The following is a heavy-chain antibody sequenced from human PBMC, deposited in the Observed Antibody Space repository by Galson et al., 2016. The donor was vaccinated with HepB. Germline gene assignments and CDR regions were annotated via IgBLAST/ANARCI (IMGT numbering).Heavy chain of an antibody. J-gene: IGHJ6*02. CDR3: GKDWGSLWENDGKGMDV. D-gene: IGHD1-26*01. V-gene: IGHV3-43*01. CDR2: ISWNGLSP. Sequence: SLRLSCAASGFTFDDYTMHWVRQRPGKGLEWVSLISWNGLSPNYADSVKGRFTISRDNTKNFLYLQMNGLRTEDTGLYYCGKDWGSLWENDGKGMDVWGQGTTVTVSS. CDR1: GFTFDDYT.